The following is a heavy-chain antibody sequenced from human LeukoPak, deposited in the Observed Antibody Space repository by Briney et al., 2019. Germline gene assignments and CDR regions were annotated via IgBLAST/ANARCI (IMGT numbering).Heavy chain of an antibody. J-gene: IGHJ4*02. Sequence: GGSLRLSCAASGFTFSSYSMNWVRQAPGKGLEWVSSISSSSSYIYYADSVKARFTISRDNAKNSLYLQMNSLRAEDTAVYYCARDRDYYDSSGYPDYWGQGTLVTVSS. CDR2: ISSSSSYI. D-gene: IGHD3-22*01. CDR1: GFTFSSYS. CDR3: ARDRDYYDSSGYPDY. V-gene: IGHV3-21*01.